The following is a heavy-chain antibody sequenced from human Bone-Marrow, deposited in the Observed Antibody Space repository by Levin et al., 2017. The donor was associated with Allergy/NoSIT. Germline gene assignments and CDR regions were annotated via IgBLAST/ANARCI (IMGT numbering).Heavy chain of an antibody. V-gene: IGHV3-23*01. D-gene: IGHD2-15*01. CDR3: ARFDRVVGSADNAFDI. Sequence: GESLKISCAASGFTFGTYAMSWVRQAPGKGLEWVSSILGNGGGTNYADSVKGRFTISRDNSKNTLYLQMNSLRAEDTAVYYCARFDRVVGSADNAFDIWGQGTLVTVSS. CDR1: GFTFGTYA. J-gene: IGHJ3*02. CDR2: ILGNGGGT.